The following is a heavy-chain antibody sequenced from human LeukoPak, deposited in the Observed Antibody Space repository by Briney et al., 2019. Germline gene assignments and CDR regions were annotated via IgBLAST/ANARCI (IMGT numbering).Heavy chain of an antibody. CDR2: ISGTSTYT. D-gene: IGHD3-16*01. CDR1: GFTFSDYY. J-gene: IGHJ4*02. V-gene: IGHV3-11*06. Sequence: GGSLRLSCAASGFTFSDYYTSWIRQAPGKGLEWVSYISGTSTYTNYADSVKGRFTISRDNAKNSLYLQMNSLRADDTAVYYCARAWGSAPGDYWGQGTLVTVSS. CDR3: ARAWGSAPGDY.